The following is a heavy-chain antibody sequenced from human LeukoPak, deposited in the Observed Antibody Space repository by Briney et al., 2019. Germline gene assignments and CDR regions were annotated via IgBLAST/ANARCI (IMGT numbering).Heavy chain of an antibody. D-gene: IGHD5-18*01. CDR1: VFSFSDYY. CDR3: ARTGGSQLWLT. J-gene: IGHJ5*02. V-gene: IGHV3-11*04. Sequence: PGGSLRLSCAVSVFSFSDYYMSWIRRAPGEGLEWVSYIRSRGDTIYYTDSVKGPFTISRDNAKNPLYLQMNSLIAEDTAVYYSARTGGSQLWLTWGQGTLVTVSS. CDR2: IRSRGDTI.